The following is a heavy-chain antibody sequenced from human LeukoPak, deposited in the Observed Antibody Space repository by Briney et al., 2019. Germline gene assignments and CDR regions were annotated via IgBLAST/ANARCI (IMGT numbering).Heavy chain of an antibody. J-gene: IGHJ1*01. CDR3: AKDSSGYYSYGYFQH. CDR1: GFTLSSYA. CDR2: ISGGGGST. V-gene: IGHV3-23*01. Sequence: PGGSLRLSCAASGFTLSSYAMSWVRQAPGKGLEWVSAISGGGGSTYYTDSVKGRFTISRDSSKNTLYLQMNNLRAEDTAVYYCAKDSSGYYSYGYFQHWGQGTLVTVSS. D-gene: IGHD3-22*01.